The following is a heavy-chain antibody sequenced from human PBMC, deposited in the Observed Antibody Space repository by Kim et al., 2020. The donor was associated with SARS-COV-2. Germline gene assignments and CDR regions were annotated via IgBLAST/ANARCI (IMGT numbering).Heavy chain of an antibody. V-gene: IGHV3-23*01. CDR3: AKALRGGDILPGGAFDI. J-gene: IGHJ3*02. Sequence: VKGRFTISRDNSKHELYLQMNSLRAEDTAVYYCAKALRGGDILPGGAFDIWGQGTMVTVSS. D-gene: IGHD3-9*01.